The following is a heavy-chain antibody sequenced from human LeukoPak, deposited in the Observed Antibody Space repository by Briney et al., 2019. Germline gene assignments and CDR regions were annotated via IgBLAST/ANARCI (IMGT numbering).Heavy chain of an antibody. Sequence: SETLSLTCTVSGGSISSSSYYWGWIRQPPGKGLEWIGSIYYSGSTYYNPSLKSRVTISVDTSKNQFSLKLSSVTAADTAVYYCARDTPDTYCSGGSCSHAFDIWGQGTMVTVSS. CDR2: IYYSGST. CDR1: GGSISSSSYY. CDR3: ARDTPDTYCSGGSCSHAFDI. V-gene: IGHV4-39*07. J-gene: IGHJ3*02. D-gene: IGHD2-15*01.